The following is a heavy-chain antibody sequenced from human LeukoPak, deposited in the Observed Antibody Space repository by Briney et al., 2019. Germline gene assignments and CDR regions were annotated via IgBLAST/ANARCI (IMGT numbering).Heavy chain of an antibody. CDR3: AVYGSGSYYNFYWFDP. V-gene: IGHV4-4*02. J-gene: IGHJ5*02. D-gene: IGHD3-10*01. CDR2: IYHSGST. CDR1: GGSISSSNW. Sequence: PSETLSLTCAVSGGSISSSNWWSWVRQPPGKGLEWIGEIYHSGSTNYNPSLKSRVTISVDKSKNQFSLKLSSVTAAGTAVYYCAVYGSGSYYNFYWFDPWGQGTLVTVSS.